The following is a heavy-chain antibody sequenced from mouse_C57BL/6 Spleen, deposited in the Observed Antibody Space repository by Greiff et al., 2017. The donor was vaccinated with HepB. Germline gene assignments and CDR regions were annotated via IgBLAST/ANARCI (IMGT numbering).Heavy chain of an antibody. CDR3: ARGGGRGFDY. Sequence: VQLQQSGPELVKPGASVKISCKASGYAFSSSWMNWVKQRPGKGLEWIGRIYPGDGDTNYNGKFKGKATLTADKSSSTAYMQLSSLTSEDSAVYFWARGGGRGFDYWGQGTTLTVSS. D-gene: IGHD1-1*02. V-gene: IGHV1-82*01. CDR1: GYAFSSSW. J-gene: IGHJ2*01. CDR2: IYPGDGDT.